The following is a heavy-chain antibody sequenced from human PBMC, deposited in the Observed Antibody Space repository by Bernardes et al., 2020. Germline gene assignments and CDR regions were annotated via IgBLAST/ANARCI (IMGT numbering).Heavy chain of an antibody. J-gene: IGHJ3*02. V-gene: IGHV4-59*11. D-gene: IGHD5-18*01. CDR1: GGSISSHY. Sequence: SETLSLTCTVSGGSISSHYWSWIRQPPGKGLEWIGYIYHSGSTNYNPSLKSRVTISVDTSKNQFSLKLSSVTAADTAVYYCASGGYSYGDDAFDIWGQGTMVTVSS. CDR3: ASGGYSYGDDAFDI. CDR2: IYHSGST.